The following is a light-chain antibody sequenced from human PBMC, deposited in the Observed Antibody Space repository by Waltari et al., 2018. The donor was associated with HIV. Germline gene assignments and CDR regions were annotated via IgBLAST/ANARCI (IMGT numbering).Light chain of an antibody. J-gene: IGLJ1*01. CDR1: TSDINSDER. CDR2: DVD. CDR3: ASYRSSDTHYV. V-gene: IGLV2-18*02. Sequence: QSALTQPPSLSGSPGQSVTIPCSGITSDINSDERVSWYQPSPGTAPRLVMYDVDYRPSGVPDRFSGWKSGDTASLTLSGLQAEDEGVYYCASYRSSDTHYVFGPGTEVTVL.